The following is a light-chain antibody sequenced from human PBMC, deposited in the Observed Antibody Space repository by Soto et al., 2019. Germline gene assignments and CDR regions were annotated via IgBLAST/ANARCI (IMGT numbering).Light chain of an antibody. V-gene: IGLV2-14*01. CDR2: EVS. CDR3: SSYTSSSTPWV. CDR1: SSDVCGYNY. Sequence: QSALTQPASVSGSPGQSITISCTGTSSDVCGYNYVSWYQQHPGKAPKLMIYEVSNRPSGVSNRFSGSKSGNTASLTISGLQAEDEADYYCSSYTSSSTPWVFGGGTELTVL. J-gene: IGLJ3*02.